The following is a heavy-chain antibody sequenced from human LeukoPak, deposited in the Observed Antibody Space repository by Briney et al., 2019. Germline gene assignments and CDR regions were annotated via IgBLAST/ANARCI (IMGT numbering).Heavy chain of an antibody. V-gene: IGHV3-49*03. CDR1: GFTFGDYA. CDR3: TRDLQKDILTGLGLGYFDY. CDR2: IRSKAYGGTT. Sequence: GGSLRLSCTASGFTFGDYAMSWFRQAPGKGLEWVGFIRSKAYGGTTEYAASVKGRFTISRDDSKSIAYLQMNSLKTEDTAVYYCTRDLQKDILTGLGLGYFDYWGQGTLVTVSS. D-gene: IGHD3-9*01. J-gene: IGHJ4*02.